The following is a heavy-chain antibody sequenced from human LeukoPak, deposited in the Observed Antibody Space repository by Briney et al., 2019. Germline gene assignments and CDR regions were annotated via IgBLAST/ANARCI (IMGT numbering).Heavy chain of an antibody. CDR2: INTDGSTT. J-gene: IGHJ6*02. CDR3: ARDTSRTMDV. V-gene: IGHV3-74*01. CDR1: GFTFSSHW. Sequence: GGSLRLSRAASGFTFSSHWMHWVRQAPGKGLVWVSIINTDGSTTRYADSVEGRFTISRDNARNTLYLEMNSPRVEDTAVYFCARDTSRTMDVWGQGTTVTV.